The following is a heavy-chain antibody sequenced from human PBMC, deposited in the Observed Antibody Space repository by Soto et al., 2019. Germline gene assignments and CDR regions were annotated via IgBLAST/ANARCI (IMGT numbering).Heavy chain of an antibody. J-gene: IGHJ5*02. D-gene: IGHD5-12*01. CDR1: GDSVSSNTAS. Sequence: SQTLSLTCAISGDSVSSNTASWNWIRQSPSRGLEWLGRTYFRYKWYNDYAVSVKLRIIINPDTSNNQFSLQLNSVTPEDPAVYFCAKGDNLGPKTGYAFDPWGQGIMVTVSS. CDR3: AKGDNLGPKTGYAFDP. CDR2: TYFRYKWYN. V-gene: IGHV6-1*01.